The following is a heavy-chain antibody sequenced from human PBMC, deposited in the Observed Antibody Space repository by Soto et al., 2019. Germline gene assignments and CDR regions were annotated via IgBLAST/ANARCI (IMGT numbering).Heavy chain of an antibody. D-gene: IGHD1-26*01. CDR1: GFTFSHYG. CDR3: GRYSGKYQGPIDY. J-gene: IGHJ4*02. CDR2: ISYDGSNK. Sequence: QVQLVESGGGVVQPGRSLRLSCAASGFTFSHYGIHWVRQAPGKGLEWLAVISYDGSNKHYADSVKGRFTVSRDNSKNTLSLQMNSLRAEDTAVYFCGRYSGKYQGPIDYWGQGTLVTVSS. V-gene: IGHV3-30*03.